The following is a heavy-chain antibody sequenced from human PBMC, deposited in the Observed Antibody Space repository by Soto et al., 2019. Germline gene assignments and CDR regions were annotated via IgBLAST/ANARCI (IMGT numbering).Heavy chain of an antibody. D-gene: IGHD1-26*01. CDR1: GFTFSSYA. V-gene: IGHV3-23*01. CDR3: ATATEMATSWSHYY. J-gene: IGHJ4*02. CDR2: ISGSGGST. Sequence: PGGSLRLSCAASGFTFSSYAMSWVRQAPGKGLELVSAISGSGGSTYYADSVKGRFTISRDNSKNTLYLQMNSLRAEDTAVCYCATATEMATSWSHYYWGQGTLVSVSS.